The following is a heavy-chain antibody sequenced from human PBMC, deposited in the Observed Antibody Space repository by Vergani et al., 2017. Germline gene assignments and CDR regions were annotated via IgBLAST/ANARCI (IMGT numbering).Heavy chain of an antibody. J-gene: IGHJ4*02. V-gene: IGHV3-30-3*01. D-gene: IGHD6-13*01. CDR1: GFTFSSYA. CDR3: ARGSGDSSSWCAY. Sequence: QVQLVESGGGVVQPGRSLRLSCAASGFTFSSYAMHWVRQAPGKGLEWVAVISYDGSNKYYADSVKGRFTISRDNSKNTLYLQMNSLRAEDTAVYYCARGSGDSSSWCAYWGQGTLVTVSS. CDR2: ISYDGSNK.